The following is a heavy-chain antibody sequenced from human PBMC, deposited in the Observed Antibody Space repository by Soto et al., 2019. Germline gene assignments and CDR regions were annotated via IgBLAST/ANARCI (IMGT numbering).Heavy chain of an antibody. CDR2: ISYDGSNK. V-gene: IGHV3-30-3*01. J-gene: IGHJ6*02. CDR3: ARDDYSNYSYYYYGMDV. Sequence: QVQLVESGGGVVQPGRSLRLSCAASGFTFSSYAMHWVRQAPGKGLEWVAVISYDGSNKYYADSVKGRFTISRDNSKNXXYLQMNSLRAEDTAVYYCARDDYSNYSYYYYGMDVWGQGTTVTVSS. CDR1: GFTFSSYA. D-gene: IGHD4-4*01.